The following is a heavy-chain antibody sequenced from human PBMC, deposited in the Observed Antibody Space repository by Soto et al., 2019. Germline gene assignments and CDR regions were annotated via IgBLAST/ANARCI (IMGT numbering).Heavy chain of an antibody. V-gene: IGHV1-46*01. CDR1: GYTFTSYY. J-gene: IGHJ4*02. CDR3: ARDLSKLGGSSWYFDS. Sequence: QVQLVQSGAEVKKPGASVKVSCKASGYTFTSYYMHWVRQAPGQGLEWIGIINPSGGSTSYAQKFQGTVTMARDTSTSTVYMELSSLRSEDTAVYYCARDLSKLGGSSWYFDSWGQGTLVTVSS. CDR2: INPSGGST. D-gene: IGHD6-13*01.